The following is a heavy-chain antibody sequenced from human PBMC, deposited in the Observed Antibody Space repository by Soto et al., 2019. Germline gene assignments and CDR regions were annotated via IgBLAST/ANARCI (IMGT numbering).Heavy chain of an antibody. CDR3: AREDYFDSGGFPI. Sequence: SETLSLTCTVSGGSISSYYCSWIRQPPGKGLEWIGYIYDSGSTKYNPSLKSRVTMSVDTTNNQFYLKLTYVTAADTAVYYCAREDYFDSGGFPIWGQGTLVTVSS. J-gene: IGHJ4*02. CDR2: IYDSGST. CDR1: GGSISSYY. V-gene: IGHV4-59*01. D-gene: IGHD3-22*01.